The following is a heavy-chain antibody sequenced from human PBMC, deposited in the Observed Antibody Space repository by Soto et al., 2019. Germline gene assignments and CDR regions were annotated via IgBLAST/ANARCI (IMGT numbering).Heavy chain of an antibody. CDR2: IYYSGST. CDR1: GGSISSSSYY. D-gene: IGHD2-15*01. CDR3: ARHRIYCSGGSCYSWYFDY. V-gene: IGHV4-39*01. J-gene: IGHJ4*02. Sequence: QLQLQESGPGLVKPSETLSLTCTVSGGSISSSSYYWGWIRQPPGKGLEWIGSIYYSGSTYYNPSLKSRVTISADTSKNQFSLKLSSVTAADTAVYYCARHRIYCSGGSCYSWYFDYWGQGTLVTVSS.